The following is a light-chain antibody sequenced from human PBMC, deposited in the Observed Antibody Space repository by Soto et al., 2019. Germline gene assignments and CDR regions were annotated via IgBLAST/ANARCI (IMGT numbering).Light chain of an antibody. Sequence: EIVMTQSPATLSVSPGERATLSCRASQRIITNLAWYQQKPGQAPRLLIYDASNRATGIPARFSGSGSGTDFTLTISSLEPEDFAVYYCQQRSNWPPITFGQGTRLEI. CDR1: QRIITN. V-gene: IGKV3-11*01. CDR3: QQRSNWPPIT. J-gene: IGKJ5*01. CDR2: DAS.